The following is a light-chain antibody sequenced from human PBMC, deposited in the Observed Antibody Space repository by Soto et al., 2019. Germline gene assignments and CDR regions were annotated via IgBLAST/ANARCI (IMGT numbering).Light chain of an antibody. V-gene: IGKV1-12*01. J-gene: IGKJ4*01. CDR3: QQADGCPRA. CDR1: QGISSW. CDR2: AAS. Sequence: DIQMTQSPSSVSASVGDRVTITCRASQGISSWLAWYQQKPGKAPNLLIYAASSLQSGVPSRFSGSGSGTDFTLAIGSLQPEECATFYCQQADGCPRAVGGGTKVEIK.